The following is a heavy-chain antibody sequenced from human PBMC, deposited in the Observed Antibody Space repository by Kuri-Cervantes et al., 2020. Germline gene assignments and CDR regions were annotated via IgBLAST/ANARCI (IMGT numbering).Heavy chain of an antibody. Sequence: GESLKISCAASGFTVSSNYMSWVRQAPGKGLEWVSAIYSGGSTYYADSVKGRFTISRDNSKNTLYLQMNSLRAEDTAVYYCASRNSSSSSDRWGQGTLVTVSS. V-gene: IGHV3-53*01. CDR2: IYSGGST. CDR3: ASRNSSSSSDR. CDR1: GFTVSSNY. D-gene: IGHD6-6*01. J-gene: IGHJ5*02.